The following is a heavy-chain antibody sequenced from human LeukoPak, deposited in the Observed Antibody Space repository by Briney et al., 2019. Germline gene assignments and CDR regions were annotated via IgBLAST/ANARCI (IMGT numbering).Heavy chain of an antibody. V-gene: IGHV3-7*01. CDR2: IKQNGGEK. CDR3: ARGRYCSGNRCSFFDY. CDR1: GFTFSTYW. J-gene: IGHJ4*02. D-gene: IGHD2-15*01. Sequence: GGSLRLSCAASGFTFSTYWMNWVRQAPGKGLEWVANIKQNGGEKYYVDSVEGRFTISRDKAQNSLYLQMNSVSAEASPVYYCARGRYCSGNRCSFFDYWGQGTLVTVSS.